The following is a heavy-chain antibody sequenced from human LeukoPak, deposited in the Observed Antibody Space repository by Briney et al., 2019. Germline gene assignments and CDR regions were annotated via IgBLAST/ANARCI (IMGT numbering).Heavy chain of an antibody. J-gene: IGHJ3*02. Sequence: GGSLRLSCAASGFTFSSYAMHWVRQAPGKGLKWVAVISYDGSNKYYADSVKGRFTISRDNSKNTLYLQMNSLRAEDTAVYYCARDLDYCSGGSCYPEPTFDIWGQGTMVTVSS. CDR2: ISYDGSNK. D-gene: IGHD2-15*01. V-gene: IGHV3-30-3*01. CDR1: GFTFSSYA. CDR3: ARDLDYCSGGSCYPEPTFDI.